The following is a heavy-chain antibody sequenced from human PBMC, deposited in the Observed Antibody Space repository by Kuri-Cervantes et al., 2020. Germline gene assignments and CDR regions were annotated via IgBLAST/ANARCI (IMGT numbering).Heavy chain of an antibody. CDR2: IYYSGST. CDR3: ASSGSSSWYQYNWFDP. J-gene: IGHJ5*02. CDR1: GGSISNGDYY. V-gene: IGHV4-30-4*02. Sequence: SETLSLTCTVSGGSISNGDYYWSWIRQPPGKGLEWIGYIYYSGSTYYNPSLKSRVTISVDTSKNQFSLKLGSVTAADTAVYYCASSGSSSWYQYNWFDPWGQGTLVTVSS. D-gene: IGHD6-13*01.